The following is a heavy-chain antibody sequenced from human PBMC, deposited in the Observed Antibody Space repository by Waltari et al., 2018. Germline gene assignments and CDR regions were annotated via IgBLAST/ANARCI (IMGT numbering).Heavy chain of an antibody. CDR3: AREALYDFWSGYPDY. J-gene: IGHJ4*02. V-gene: IGHV3-7*01. CDR1: GFSFINYA. Sequence: EVQLVESGGGLVQPGGSLRLSWATSGFSFINYAMNWVRQAPGKGLEWVAYINQDGSEKYYVDSVKGRFTISRDNAKNSLYLQMNSLRAEDTAVYYCAREALYDFWSGYPDYWGQGTLVTVSS. D-gene: IGHD3-3*01. CDR2: INQDGSEK.